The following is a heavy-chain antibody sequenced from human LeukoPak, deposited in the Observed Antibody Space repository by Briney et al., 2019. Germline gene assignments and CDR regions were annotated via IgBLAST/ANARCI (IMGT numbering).Heavy chain of an antibody. CDR3: AKGLMAGVRGVMDYYFDY. V-gene: IGHV3-43*01. D-gene: IGHD3-10*01. J-gene: IGHJ4*02. Sequence: QPGGSLRLSCAASGFTFDDYTMHWVRQAPGKGLEWVSLISWDGGSTYYADSVKGRFTISRDNSKNSLYLQMNSLRTEDTALYYCAKGLMAGVRGVMDYYFDYWGQGTLVTVSS. CDR1: GFTFDDYT. CDR2: ISWDGGST.